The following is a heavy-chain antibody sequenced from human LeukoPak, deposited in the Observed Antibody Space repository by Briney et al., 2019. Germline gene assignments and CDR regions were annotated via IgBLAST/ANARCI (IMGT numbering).Heavy chain of an antibody. CDR1: GASISTNY. CDR2: VYYSGNT. CDR3: ARGVVAATGYDY. D-gene: IGHD2-15*01. J-gene: IGHJ4*02. V-gene: IGHV4-59*01. Sequence: PSETVSLTCTVSGASISTNYWSWLRQPPEKGLEWIGYVYYSGNTNYNPTPKSRVTISVHTIKNKFSLKMRSVTAAQTATYYCARGVVAATGYDYWGQGNLVSVSS.